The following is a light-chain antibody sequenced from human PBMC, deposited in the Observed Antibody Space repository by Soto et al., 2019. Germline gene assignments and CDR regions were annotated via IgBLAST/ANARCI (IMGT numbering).Light chain of an antibody. CDR3: QQYGSSPTWT. J-gene: IGKJ1*01. V-gene: IGKV3-20*01. Sequence: ESVLTQSPGTLSLSPGERATLSCRASQSVSSNYLAWYQQKPGQAHRLLIYGASTRATGIPDRFSGSGSGTDFTLTISRLEPEESAVYYCQQYGSSPTWTFGQGTTVDIK. CDR2: GAS. CDR1: QSVSSNY.